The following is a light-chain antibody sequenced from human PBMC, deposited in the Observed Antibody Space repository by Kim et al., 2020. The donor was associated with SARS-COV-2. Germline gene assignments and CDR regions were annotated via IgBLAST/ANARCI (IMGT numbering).Light chain of an antibody. CDR3: CSFRGTSTYV. CDR1: SSDVGGYNY. V-gene: IGLV2-14*01. J-gene: IGLJ1*01. Sequence: QSALTQPASVSGSPGQSITISCTGTSSDVGGYNYVSWYQQHPGEVPKVIIYDVTQRPSGVSTRLSGATSVNTDYPPISGLQTEDEAEYYCCSFRGTSTYVFGTGTKV. CDR2: DVT.